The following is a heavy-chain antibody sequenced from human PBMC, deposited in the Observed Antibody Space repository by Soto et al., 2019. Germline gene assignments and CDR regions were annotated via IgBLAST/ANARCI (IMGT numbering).Heavy chain of an antibody. D-gene: IGHD2-15*01. V-gene: IGHV1-69*04. CDR2: IIPILGIA. CDR1: GGTFSSYT. J-gene: IGHJ2*01. Sequence: SVKVSCKASGGTFSSYTISWVRQAPGQGLEWMGRIIPILGIANYAQKFQGRVTITADKSTSTAYMELSSLRSEDTAVYYCARDRRPNCSGGSCYSHWYFDLWGRGTLV. CDR3: ARDRRPNCSGGSCYSHWYFDL.